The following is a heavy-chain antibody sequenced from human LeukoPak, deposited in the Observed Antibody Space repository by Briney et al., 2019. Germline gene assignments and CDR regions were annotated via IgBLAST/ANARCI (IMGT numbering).Heavy chain of an antibody. J-gene: IGHJ4*02. CDR3: ARDSRGEYQLLLSLISLDY. Sequence: SETLSLTCAVYGGSFSGYYWSWIRQPPGKGLEWIGEINHSGSTNYNPSLKSRVTISVDTSKNQFSLKLSSVTAADTAVYYRARDSRGEYQLLLSLISLDYWGQGTLVTVSS. CDR2: INHSGST. V-gene: IGHV4-34*01. CDR1: GGSFSGYY. D-gene: IGHD2-2*01.